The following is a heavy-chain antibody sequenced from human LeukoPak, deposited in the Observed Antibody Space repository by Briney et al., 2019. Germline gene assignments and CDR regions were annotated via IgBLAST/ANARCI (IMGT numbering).Heavy chain of an antibody. Sequence: SGPTLANPTQALTLTCSCSGLSLSTRGVGVGWIPQPPGKALEWLDLLYCNDGQRYSPSLKSRLTITKDTSNNQVVLTMTNMDPVETATYYCAHSYLEWYRRGWYDYWGQGTLVTVSS. V-gene: IGHV2-5*01. J-gene: IGHJ4*02. CDR2: LYCNDGQ. CDR1: GLSLSTRGVG. D-gene: IGHD6-19*01. CDR3: AHSYLEWYRRGWYDY.